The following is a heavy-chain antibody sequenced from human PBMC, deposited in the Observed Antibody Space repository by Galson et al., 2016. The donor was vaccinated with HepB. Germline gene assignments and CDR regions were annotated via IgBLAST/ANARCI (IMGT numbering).Heavy chain of an antibody. D-gene: IGHD5-18*01. Sequence: SLRLSCAVSGFSLSNYEMNWVRQTPGKGLEWLSYSRYSGTVYYADSVKVRFTISRDNAENSLFLQMSDLRADDSGVYYCVRGTSKSWYGYKRSYYYTMDVWGRGTTVIVSS. V-gene: IGHV3-48*03. CDR1: GFSLSNYE. CDR2: SRYSGTV. CDR3: VRGTSKSWYGYKRSYYYTMDV. J-gene: IGHJ6*02.